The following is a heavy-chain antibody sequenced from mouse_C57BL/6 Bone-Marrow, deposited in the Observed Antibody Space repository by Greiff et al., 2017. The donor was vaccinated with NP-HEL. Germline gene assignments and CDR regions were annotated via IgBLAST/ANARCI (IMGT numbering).Heavy chain of an antibody. Sequence: QVTLKESGPGILQPSQTLSLSCSFSGFSLSTFGMGVGWIRQPSGKGLEWLAHTWRGDDKYYNPALKSRLTISKDTSKNQVFLKIANVDTVDTATYYCARIYVFLYAMDYWGQGTSVTVSS. D-gene: IGHD2-12*01. CDR2: TWRGDDK. CDR1: GFSLSTFGMG. CDR3: ARIYVFLYAMDY. V-gene: IGHV8-8*01. J-gene: IGHJ4*01.